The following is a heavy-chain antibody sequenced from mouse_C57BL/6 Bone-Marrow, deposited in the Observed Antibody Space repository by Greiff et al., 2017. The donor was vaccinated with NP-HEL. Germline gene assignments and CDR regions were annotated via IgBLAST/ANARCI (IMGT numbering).Heavy chain of an antibody. J-gene: IGHJ3*01. V-gene: IGHV1-55*01. CDR1: GYTFTSYW. D-gene: IGHD2-4*01. Sequence: QVQLQQPGAELVKPGASVKMSCKASGYTFTSYWITWVKQRPGQGLEWIGDIYPGSGSTTYNEKFKSKATLTVDTSSSTAYMQLSSLTSEDSAVYYCAKGGRLRGLGPFAYWGQGTLVTVSA. CDR3: AKGGRLRGLGPFAY. CDR2: IYPGSGST.